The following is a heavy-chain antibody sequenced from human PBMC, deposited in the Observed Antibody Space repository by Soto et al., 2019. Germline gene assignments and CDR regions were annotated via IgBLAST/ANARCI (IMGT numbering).Heavy chain of an antibody. V-gene: IGHV1-3*01. D-gene: IGHD3-22*01. CDR3: ARDPQDSSPSHHPSDHGMDV. CDR2: INAGNGNT. CDR1: GYTFTSYG. J-gene: IGHJ6*01. Sequence: ASVKVSSKASGYTFTSYGLHWVRHAPGQRLEWTGWINAGNGNTKYSEKFQGRVTITRDTSASTAYLELSSLRSEDTAVYYGARDPQDSSPSHHPSDHGMDVCGQGTKVTV.